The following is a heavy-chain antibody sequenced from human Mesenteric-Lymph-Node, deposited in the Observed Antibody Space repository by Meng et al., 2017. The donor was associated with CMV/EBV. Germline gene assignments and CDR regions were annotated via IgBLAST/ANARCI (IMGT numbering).Heavy chain of an antibody. D-gene: IGHD3-3*01. CDR1: YY. Sequence: YYMHWVRQAPGQGLEWMGIINPSDGSTRNEQKFQGRVTMSRDTSTGTVYMELTSLRSEDTAMYYCARDFSGLEHYHFWSGYLNWFAPWGQGTLVTVSS. CDR3: ARDFSGLEHYHFWSGYLNWFAP. CDR2: INPSDGST. V-gene: IGHV1-46*01. J-gene: IGHJ5*02.